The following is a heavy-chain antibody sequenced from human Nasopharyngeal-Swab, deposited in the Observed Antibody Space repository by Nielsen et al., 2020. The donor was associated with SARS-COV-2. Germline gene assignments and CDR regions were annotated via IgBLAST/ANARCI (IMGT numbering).Heavy chain of an antibody. V-gene: IGHV5-51*01. CDR2: IYPRDSDT. D-gene: IGHD5-12*01. CDR3: VRPEGVATSYKYYFQYGMDV. Sequence: GESLKIFCKGSGYSFTSYWIAWVRQMPGKGLEWMGIIYPRDSDTRYSPSFQGQVTISADRSISTAYLQWSSLKASDTAMYYCVRPEGVATSYKYYFQYGMDVWGQGTTVTVSS. J-gene: IGHJ6*02. CDR1: GYSFTSYW.